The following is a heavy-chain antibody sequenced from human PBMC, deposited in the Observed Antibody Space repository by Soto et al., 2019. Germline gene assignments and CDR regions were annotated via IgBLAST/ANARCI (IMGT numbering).Heavy chain of an antibody. CDR2: INHSGTT. CDR1: GGSFSGFY. Sequence: SETLSLTCAVSGGSFSGFYWTWIRQPPGEGLEWIGEINHSGTTNFNPSLRSRLTISLDSSKKHFSLKLTSMTAADAAVYYCARAGRTLVTSYGLDVWGQGTTVTVSS. J-gene: IGHJ6*02. CDR3: ARAGRTLVTSYGLDV. V-gene: IGHV4-34*01. D-gene: IGHD2-21*02.